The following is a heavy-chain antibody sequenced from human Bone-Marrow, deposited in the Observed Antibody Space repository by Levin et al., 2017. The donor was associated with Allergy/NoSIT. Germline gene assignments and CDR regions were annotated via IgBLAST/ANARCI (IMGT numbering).Heavy chain of an antibody. CDR3: AMVAVAGKGRGHFDY. V-gene: IGHV4-34*01. Sequence: PSETLSLTCAVYGGSFSGYYWSWIRQPPGKGLEWIGEINHSGSTNYNPSLKSRVTISVDTSKNQFSLKLSSVTAADTAVYYCAMVAVAGKGRGHFDYWGQGTLVTVSS. CDR2: INHSGST. J-gene: IGHJ4*02. D-gene: IGHD6-19*01. CDR1: GGSFSGYY.